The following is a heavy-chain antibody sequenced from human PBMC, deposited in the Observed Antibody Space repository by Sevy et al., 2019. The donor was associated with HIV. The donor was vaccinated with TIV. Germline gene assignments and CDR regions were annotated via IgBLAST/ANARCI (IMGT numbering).Heavy chain of an antibody. V-gene: IGHV4-39*01. CDR2: IYNSGST. CDR3: ARRYCSSTSCYVPGYYGMDV. J-gene: IGHJ6*02. CDR1: GGFVTSTSYY. Sequence: SETLSLTCTVSGGFVTSTSYYWAWIRQSPGKGLEWIGSIYNSGSTYYNPSLKSRVTISVHTSKNQFSLKLSSVTAADTAVYYCARRYCSSTSCYVPGYYGMDVRGQGTTVTVSS. D-gene: IGHD2-2*01.